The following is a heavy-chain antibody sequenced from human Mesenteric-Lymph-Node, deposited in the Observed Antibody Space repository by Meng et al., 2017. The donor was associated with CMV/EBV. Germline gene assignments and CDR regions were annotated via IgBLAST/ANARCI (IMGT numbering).Heavy chain of an antibody. CDR3: AKGQWSYYYYGMDV. D-gene: IGHD2-15*01. CDR2: ISYPREEV. J-gene: IGHJ6*02. V-gene: IGHV3-30*18. CDR1: EFTFSSYE. Sequence: GESLKISCAASEFTFSSYEMNWVRQTPGKGLEWVAVISYPREEVTYSDSVKGRFNVSRDDSENTLYLQMNSLRAEDTALYYCAKGQWSYYYYGMDVWGQGTTVTVSS.